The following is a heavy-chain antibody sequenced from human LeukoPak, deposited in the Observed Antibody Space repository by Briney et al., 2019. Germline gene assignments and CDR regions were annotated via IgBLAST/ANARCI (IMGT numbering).Heavy chain of an antibody. CDR3: ARDLRYFDRRDYYYYYYMDV. V-gene: IGHV1-2*02. D-gene: IGHD3-9*01. CDR2: INPNSGGT. J-gene: IGHJ6*03. Sequence: ASVKVSCKASGYTFTGYYMYWVRQAPGQGLEWMGWINPNSGGTNYAQKFQGRVTMTRDTSISTAYMELSRLRSDDTAVYYCARDLRYFDRRDYYYYYYMDVWGKGTAVTVSS. CDR1: GYTFTGYY.